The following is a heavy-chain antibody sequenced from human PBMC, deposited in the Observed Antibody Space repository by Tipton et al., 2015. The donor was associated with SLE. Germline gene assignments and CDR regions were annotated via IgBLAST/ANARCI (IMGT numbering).Heavy chain of an antibody. J-gene: IGHJ4*02. V-gene: IGHV4-39*07. CDR3: ARFIAAAGSFDY. CDR2: IYYSGST. D-gene: IGHD6-13*01. Sequence: TLSLTCTVSGGSISSSSYYWGWIRQPPGKGLEWIGSIYYSGSTYYNPSPKSRVTISVDTSKNQFSLKLSSVTAADTAVYYCARFIAAAGSFDYWGQGTLVTVSS. CDR1: GGSISSSSYY.